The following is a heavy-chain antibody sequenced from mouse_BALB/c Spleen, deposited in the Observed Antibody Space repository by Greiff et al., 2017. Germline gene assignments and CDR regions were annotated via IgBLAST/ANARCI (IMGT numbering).Heavy chain of an antibody. CDR3: TREGERGAY. V-gene: IGHV1S127*01. J-gene: IGHJ3*01. Sequence: QVQLQQSGAELVKPGASVKMSCKASGYTFTSYWMHWVKQRPGQGLEWIGTIDPSDSYTSYNQKFKGKATLTVDTSSSTAYMQLSSLTSEDSAVYYCTREGERGAYWGQGTLVTVSA. CDR2: IDPSDSYT. CDR1: GYTFTSYW.